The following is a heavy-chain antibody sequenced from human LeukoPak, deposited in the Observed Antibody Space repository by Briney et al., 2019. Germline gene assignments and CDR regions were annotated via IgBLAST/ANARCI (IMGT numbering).Heavy chain of an antibody. Sequence: PGGSLRLSCAASGFTFSSYAMSWVRQAPGKGLEWVSAISGSGGSTYYADSVKGRFTISRDNSKNTLYLQMNSLRAEDTAVYYCAKTRYSGYVKYYFDYWGQGTLVTVSS. D-gene: IGHD5-12*01. CDR1: GFTFSSYA. V-gene: IGHV3-23*01. J-gene: IGHJ4*02. CDR3: AKTRYSGYVKYYFDY. CDR2: ISGSGGST.